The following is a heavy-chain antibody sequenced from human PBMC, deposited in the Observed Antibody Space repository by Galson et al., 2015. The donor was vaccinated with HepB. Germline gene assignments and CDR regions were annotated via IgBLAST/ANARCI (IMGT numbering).Heavy chain of an antibody. CDR2: INHRGST. CDR1: GSSFSGYY. V-gene: IGHV4-34*01. CDR3: ARYNSYTSGWPGDYDYSLDA. Sequence: ATLSLTCAVSGSSFSGYYWNWIRQSPGKGLQWLGEINHRGSTDYNPSLRGRLTISADTAKKQFSLKLTSVTASDTAVYYCARYNSYTSGWPGDYDYSLDAWGQGTAVSVS. J-gene: IGHJ6*02. D-gene: IGHD4-17*01.